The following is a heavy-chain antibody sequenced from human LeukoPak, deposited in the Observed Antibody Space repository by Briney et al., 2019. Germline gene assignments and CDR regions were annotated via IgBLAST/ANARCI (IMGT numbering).Heavy chain of an antibody. D-gene: IGHD3-10*01. CDR3: AKVGPSLVRGLIRGGARYYYNYMDV. CDR2: ISGSGVST. J-gene: IGHJ6*03. V-gene: IGHV3-23*01. CDR1: GFTFSSYA. Sequence: GGSLRLSCAASGFTFSSYAMSWVRQAPGKGLEWVSAISGSGVSTYYADSVKGRFAISRDTSKNTLYLQMNSLRAEDTAVYYCAKVGPSLVRGLIRGGARYYYNYMDVWGKGTTVTISS.